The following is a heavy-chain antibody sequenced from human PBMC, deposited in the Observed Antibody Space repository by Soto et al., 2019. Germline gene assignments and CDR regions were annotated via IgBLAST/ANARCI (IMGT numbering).Heavy chain of an antibody. V-gene: IGHV1-3*01. CDR3: ASPVGLYSSGVAYYFDY. D-gene: IGHD6-19*01. CDR1: GYTFTSYT. Sequence: GASVKVSCKASGYTFTSYTMHWVRQAPGQGLEWMGWINAGNYNTKYSQNFQGRVTFTSDTSATTANMELSSLRSEDTAVYYCASPVGLYSSGVAYYFDYWGQGTLVTVSS. CDR2: INAGNYNT. J-gene: IGHJ4*02.